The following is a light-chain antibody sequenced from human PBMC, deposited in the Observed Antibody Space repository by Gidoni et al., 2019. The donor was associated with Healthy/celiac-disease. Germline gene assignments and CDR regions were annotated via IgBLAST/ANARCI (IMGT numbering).Light chain of an antibody. J-gene: IGKJ4*01. Sequence: EIVLTQSPATLSLSPGERTHLSCRASQRVSSYLAWYQQKPGQAPRLLIYDASNRATGIPARFSGSGSGTDFTLTISSLEPEDFAVYYCQQRSNWPPTFGGGTKVEIK. V-gene: IGKV3-11*01. CDR3: QQRSNWPPT. CDR2: DAS. CDR1: QRVSSY.